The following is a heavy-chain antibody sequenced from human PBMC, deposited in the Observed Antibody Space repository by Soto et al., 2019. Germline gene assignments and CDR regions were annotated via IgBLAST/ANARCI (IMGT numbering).Heavy chain of an antibody. CDR1: RGSISSSNW. V-gene: IGHV4-4*02. D-gene: IGHD6-13*01. J-gene: IGHJ4*02. CDR3: ARDRNSSSWSPGVFDY. CDR2: IYHSGST. Sequence: SENLSLTCVVSRGSISSSNWWSWVRQPPGKGLEWIGEIYHSGSTNYNPSLKSRVTISVDKSKNQFSLKLSSVTAADTAVYYCARDRNSSSWSPGVFDYWGQGTLVTVSS.